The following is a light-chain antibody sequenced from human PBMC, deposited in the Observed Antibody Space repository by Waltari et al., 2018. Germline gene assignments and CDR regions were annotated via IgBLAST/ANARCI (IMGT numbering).Light chain of an antibody. J-gene: IGKJ2*01. CDR1: QDIHTW. Sequence: DMQMTQSPSYVSASVGDRVTITCRASQDIHTWLAWYQQKPGKAPRLLISAASSLQSGVPSRFSGSGSGTDFTLTISSLQAEDVAVYFCQQYYSAPYTFGRGTKLEIK. CDR2: AAS. V-gene: IGKV1D-12*01. CDR3: QQYYSAPYT.